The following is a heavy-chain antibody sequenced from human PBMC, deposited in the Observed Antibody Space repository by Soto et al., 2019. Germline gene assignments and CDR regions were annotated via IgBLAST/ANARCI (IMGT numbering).Heavy chain of an antibody. D-gene: IGHD3-10*01. CDR3: ARVQDYYGSGSYYKHAYYYYSGMDV. V-gene: IGHV1-69*02. CDR2: IIPILGIA. CDR1: GGTFSSYT. Sequence: SVKVSCKASGGTFSSYTISWVRQAPGQGLEWMGRIIPILGIANYAQKFQGRVTITADKSTSTAYMELSSLRSEDTAVYYCARVQDYYGSGSYYKHAYYYYSGMDVWGQGTTVTVSS. J-gene: IGHJ6*02.